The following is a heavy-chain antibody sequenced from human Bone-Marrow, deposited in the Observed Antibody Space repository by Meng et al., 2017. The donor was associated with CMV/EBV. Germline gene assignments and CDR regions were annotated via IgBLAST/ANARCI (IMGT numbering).Heavy chain of an antibody. D-gene: IGHD5-24*01. Sequence: GESLKISCAASGFTFDDYGMSWVRQAPGKGLEWVSGINWNGGSTGYADSVKGRFTISRDNAKNSLYLQMNSVKAEDTAVYFCARLQGGVTTYDYWGQGTLVTVSS. CDR3: ARLQGGVTTYDY. J-gene: IGHJ4*02. CDR1: GFTFDDYG. CDR2: INWNGGST. V-gene: IGHV3-20*04.